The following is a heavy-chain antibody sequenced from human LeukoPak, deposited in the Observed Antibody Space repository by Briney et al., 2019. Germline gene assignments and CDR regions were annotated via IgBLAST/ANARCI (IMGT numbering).Heavy chain of an antibody. CDR1: GLTFSFYA. Sequence: GGSLTLSCVASGLTFSFYAMSWVSQAPGKGLEWVSGMSAGGTSTYYADSVKGRFTISRDNSKNTLYLHMDSLRAEDTAIYYCAKMRGIVITFGGVIFDFWGQGTLATVSS. CDR2: MSAGGTST. CDR3: AKMRGIVITFGGVIFDF. V-gene: IGHV3-23*01. J-gene: IGHJ4*02. D-gene: IGHD3-16*01.